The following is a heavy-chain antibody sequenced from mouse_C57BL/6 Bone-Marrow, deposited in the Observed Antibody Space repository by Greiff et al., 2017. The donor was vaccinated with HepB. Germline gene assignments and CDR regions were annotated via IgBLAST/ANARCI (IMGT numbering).Heavy chain of an antibody. Sequence: EVQLQQSGTVLARPGASVKISCKTSGYTFTSYWMHWVKQRPGQGLEWIGAIYPGNSDTSYNQKFKGKAKLTAVTSASTAYMELSSLTNEDSAVYYCTEAYYDYDAGFAYWGQGTLVTVSA. CDR3: TEAYYDYDAGFAY. CDR1: GYTFTSYW. V-gene: IGHV1-5*01. CDR2: IYPGNSDT. D-gene: IGHD2-4*01. J-gene: IGHJ3*01.